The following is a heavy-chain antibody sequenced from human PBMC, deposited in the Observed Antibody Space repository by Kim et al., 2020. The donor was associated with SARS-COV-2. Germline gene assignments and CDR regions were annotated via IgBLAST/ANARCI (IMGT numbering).Heavy chain of an antibody. CDR1: GGSVSDSY. J-gene: IGHJ5*02. V-gene: IGHV4-59*08. D-gene: IGHD1-26*01. CDR2: LYYSGTT. Sequence: SETLSLTCTVSGGSVSDSYWSWIRQPPGKGLEWIGYLYYSGTTNYNPSLKSRASISVDRSKNQFSLKVTSVTAADTAVYYCARVGMNWLDVWCQGTLVSV. CDR3: ARVGMNWLDV.